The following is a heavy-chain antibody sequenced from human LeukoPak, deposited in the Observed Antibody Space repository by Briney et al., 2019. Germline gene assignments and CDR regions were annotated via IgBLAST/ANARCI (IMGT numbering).Heavy chain of an antibody. CDR2: ISSSSSYI. CDR3: ARDSLATVTNFDY. CDR1: GLTFRSNG. V-gene: IGHV3-21*01. Sequence: GGSLKPSGAPPGLTFRSNGWNGVGQAQGKGLDGVSSISSSSSYIYYADSVKGRFTISRDNAKNSLYLQMNSLRAEDTAVYYCARDSLATVTNFDYWGQGTLVTVSS. J-gene: IGHJ4*02. D-gene: IGHD4-17*01.